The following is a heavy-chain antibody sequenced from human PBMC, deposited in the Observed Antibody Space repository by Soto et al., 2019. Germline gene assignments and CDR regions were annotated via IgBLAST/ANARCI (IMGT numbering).Heavy chain of an antibody. D-gene: IGHD5-18*01. V-gene: IGHV4-59*08. J-gene: IGHJ5*02. CDR3: ARRNTAMAWWFDP. CDR1: GGSISSDY. CDR2: IYYSWST. Sequence: SETLSLTCTVSGGSISSDYWTWIRQPPGKGLEWIGYIYYSWSTKYNPSLKSRVTISVDTSKNQFSLKLSSVTAADTAVYYCARRNTAMAWWFDPWGQGNLVPVSS.